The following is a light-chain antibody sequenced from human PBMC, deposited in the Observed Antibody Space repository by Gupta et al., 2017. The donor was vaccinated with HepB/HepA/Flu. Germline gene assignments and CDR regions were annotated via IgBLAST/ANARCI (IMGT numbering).Light chain of an antibody. CDR2: SAS. CDR1: QDINSH. CDR3: QQFNTYPIT. J-gene: IGKJ5*01. Sequence: DIQLTQSSSFMSASVGDRVTITCRASQDINSHLIWYQQKPGKAPKLLIYSASTLQSGVPSRFSGSGSGTEFTLTISSLQPEDFATYYCQQFNTYPITFGQGTRLDIK. V-gene: IGKV1-9*01.